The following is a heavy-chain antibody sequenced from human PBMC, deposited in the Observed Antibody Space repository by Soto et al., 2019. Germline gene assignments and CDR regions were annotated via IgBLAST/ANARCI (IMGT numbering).Heavy chain of an antibody. CDR1: NGSISNYY. CDR2: VYYSGTT. V-gene: IGHV4-59*01. J-gene: IGHJ4*02. D-gene: IGHD2-2*01. CDR3: ARAPRDAIPDY. Sequence: SETLSLTCTVSNGSISNYYWTWIRQPPGKGLEWIGFVYYSGTTNYNPSLKSRVTMSLHTPKNQFSLKLRSVTPADTAIYYRARAPRDAIPDYWGQGTLVTVSS.